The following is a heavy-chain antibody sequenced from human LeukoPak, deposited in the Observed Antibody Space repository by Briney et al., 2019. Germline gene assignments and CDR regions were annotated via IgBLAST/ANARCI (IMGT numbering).Heavy chain of an antibody. CDR2: ISYDGSNK. CDR1: GFTFSSYG. Sequence: TGRSLRLSCAASGFTFSSYGMHWVRQAPGKGLEWVAVISYDGSNKYYADSVKGRFTISRDNSENTLYLQMNSLRAEDTAVYYCAKDNERWFDYWGQGTLVTVSS. CDR3: AKDNERWFDY. D-gene: IGHD2-15*01. J-gene: IGHJ4*02. V-gene: IGHV3-30*18.